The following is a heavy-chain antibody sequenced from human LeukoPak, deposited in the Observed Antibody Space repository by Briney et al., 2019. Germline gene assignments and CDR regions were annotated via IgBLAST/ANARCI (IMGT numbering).Heavy chain of an antibody. CDR2: MNPNSGNT. CDR1: GYTFTSYD. J-gene: IGHJ6*02. Sequence: GASVKVSCKASGYTFTSYDINWVRQATGQGLEWMGWMNPNSGNTGYAQKFQGRVTMTRNTSISTAYMELSSLRSEDTAVYYCARGDPLIYYYYYGMDVWGQGTTVTVSS. D-gene: IGHD2-8*01. V-gene: IGHV1-8*01. CDR3: ARGDPLIYYYYYGMDV.